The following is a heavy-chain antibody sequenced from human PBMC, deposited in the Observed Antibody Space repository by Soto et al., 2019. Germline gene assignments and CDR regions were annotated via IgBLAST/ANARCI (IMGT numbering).Heavy chain of an antibody. V-gene: IGHV3-23*01. CDR3: ARTQGRYFDY. CDR1: GFTFSSYA. Sequence: EVQLLESGGGLVQPGGSLRLSCAASGFTFSSYAMSWVRQAPGKGLEWVSTISGSGGSTYYADSVKGRFTISRDNSKNTLYLPMNSLRAEDTAVYYCARTQGRYFDYWGQGTLVTVSS. D-gene: IGHD3-16*01. J-gene: IGHJ4*02. CDR2: ISGSGGST.